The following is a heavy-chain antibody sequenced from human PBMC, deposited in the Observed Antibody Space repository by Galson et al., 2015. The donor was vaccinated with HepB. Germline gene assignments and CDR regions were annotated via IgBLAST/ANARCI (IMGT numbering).Heavy chain of an antibody. CDR2: ISYDGSNK. J-gene: IGHJ4*02. Sequence: SLRLSCAASGFTFSSYGMHWVRQAPGKGLEWVAVISYDGSNKYYADSVKGRFTISRDNSKNTLYLQMNSLRAEDTAVYYCAKEVAPLEYDFWSGYCDYWGQGTLVTVSS. V-gene: IGHV3-30*18. D-gene: IGHD3-3*01. CDR3: AKEVAPLEYDFWSGYCDY. CDR1: GFTFSSYG.